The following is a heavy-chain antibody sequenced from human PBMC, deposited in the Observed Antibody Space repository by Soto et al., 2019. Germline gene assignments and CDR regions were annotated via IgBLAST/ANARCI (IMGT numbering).Heavy chain of an antibody. J-gene: IGHJ6*02. CDR2: IIPIFNRP. V-gene: IGHV1-69*12. D-gene: IGHD1-1*01. Sequence: QVQLVQSGAEVKKPGSSVKVSCKASGGTFSTYAISWVRQAPGQGLEWMGGIIPIFNRPNYAQKFQARLTIAADESSSTACMELSSLRSEDTAVYYCARQLNWNYYYYGMDVWGQGTTVTVSS. CDR3: ARQLNWNYYYYGMDV. CDR1: GGTFSTYA.